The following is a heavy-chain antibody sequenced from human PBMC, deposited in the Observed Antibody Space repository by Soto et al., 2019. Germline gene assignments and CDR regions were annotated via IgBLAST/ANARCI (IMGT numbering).Heavy chain of an antibody. CDR2: ISSSGSTI. J-gene: IGHJ6*02. D-gene: IGHD3-10*01. Sequence: LRLSCAASGFTFSSYEMNWVRQAPGKGLEWVSYISSSGSTIYYADSVKGRFTISRDNAKNSLYLQMNSLRAEDTAVYYCAYLWFGELSLLNPQDVWGQGTTVTVSS. CDR1: GFTFSSYE. CDR3: AYLWFGELSLLNPQDV. V-gene: IGHV3-48*03.